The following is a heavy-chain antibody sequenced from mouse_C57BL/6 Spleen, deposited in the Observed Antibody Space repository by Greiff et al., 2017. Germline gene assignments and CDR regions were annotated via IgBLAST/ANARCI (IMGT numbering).Heavy chain of an antibody. CDR3: ARINLLWLRRGGFDY. V-gene: IGHV1-55*01. J-gene: IGHJ2*01. CDR1: GYTFTSYW. Sequence: QVQLQQPGAELVKPGASVKMSCKASGYTFTSYWITWVKQRPGQGLEWIGDIYPGSGSPNYNEKFKSKATLTVDTSSSTAYMQLSSLTSEDSAVYYCARINLLWLRRGGFDYWGQGTTLTVSS. CDR2: IYPGSGSP. D-gene: IGHD2-2*01.